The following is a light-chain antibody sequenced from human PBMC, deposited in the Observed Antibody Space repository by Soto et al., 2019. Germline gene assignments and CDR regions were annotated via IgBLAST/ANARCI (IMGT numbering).Light chain of an antibody. CDR1: SSNIGSHT. Sequence: QPVLTQPPSASGTPGQRVTISCSGSSSNIGSHTVNWYQQLPGTAPKRLICSNNQRPSGVPDRFSGSKSGPSASLAISGLQSEDEADYYCAAWDDSLNGWVFGGGTKLTVL. CDR2: SNN. V-gene: IGLV1-44*01. J-gene: IGLJ3*02. CDR3: AAWDDSLNGWV.